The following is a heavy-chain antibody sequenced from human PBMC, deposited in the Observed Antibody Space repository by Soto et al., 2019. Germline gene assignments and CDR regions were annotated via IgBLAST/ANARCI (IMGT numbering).Heavy chain of an antibody. Sequence: QITLKESGPTLVKPTQTLTLTCTFSGFSLSTFGMGVGWIRQPPGKAMEWLALIYWNDDKRYSPSLRSRLTITKDTSKNLVVLRMTNMDPVDTATYYCVNNRDSSPSDYWGQGTLVTVSS. J-gene: IGHJ4*02. D-gene: IGHD2-21*02. V-gene: IGHV2-5*01. CDR2: IYWNDDK. CDR3: VNNRDSSPSDY. CDR1: GFSLSTFGMG.